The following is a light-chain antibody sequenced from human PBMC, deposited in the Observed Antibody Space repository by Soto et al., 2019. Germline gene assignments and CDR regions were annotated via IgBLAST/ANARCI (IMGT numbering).Light chain of an antibody. V-gene: IGKV3-15*01. CDR1: RSVGNN. CDR3: QQYKNWPRT. Sequence: ELLMTQSPATLSVSPWERATLSCRASRSVGNNLAWYQHKPGQAPRLLIYDASTRATGIPARFSGSGSGTEFTLSISSLQSEDFAIYYCQQYKNWPRTFGQGTKVDIK. J-gene: IGKJ1*01. CDR2: DAS.